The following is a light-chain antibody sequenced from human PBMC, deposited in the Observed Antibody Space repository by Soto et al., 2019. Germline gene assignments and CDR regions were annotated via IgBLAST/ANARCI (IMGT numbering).Light chain of an antibody. CDR2: EVS. CDR1: SSDVGSYNL. V-gene: IGLV2-23*02. J-gene: IGLJ1*01. Sequence: PALTQPASVSGSHRQSIPISCTGTSSDVGSYNLVSWYQQHPGKAPKLMIYEVSKRPSGVSNRFSGSKSGNTASLTISGLQAEDEADYYCCSYAGSSTYVFGTGTKVTVL. CDR3: CSYAGSSTYV.